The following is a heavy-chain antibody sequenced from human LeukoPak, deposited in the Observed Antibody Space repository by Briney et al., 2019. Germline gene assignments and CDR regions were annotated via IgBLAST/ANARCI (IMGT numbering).Heavy chain of an antibody. Sequence: ASVKVSCKVSGYTLTELSMHWVRQAPGKGLEWMGGFDPEDGETIYAQKFQGRVTMTEGTSTDTAYMELSSLRSEDTAVYYCARGEAIYSGSPLFDYWGQGTLVTVSS. J-gene: IGHJ4*02. V-gene: IGHV1-24*01. CDR3: ARGEAIYSGSPLFDY. CDR1: GYTLTELS. D-gene: IGHD1-26*01. CDR2: FDPEDGET.